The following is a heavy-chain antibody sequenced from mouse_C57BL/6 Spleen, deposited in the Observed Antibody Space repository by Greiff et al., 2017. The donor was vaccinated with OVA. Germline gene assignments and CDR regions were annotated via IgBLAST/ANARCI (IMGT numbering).Heavy chain of an antibody. CDR2: ITPSKGGN. CDR1: GYTFTSYW. V-gene: IGHV1-53*01. D-gene: IGHD2-4*01. Sequence: VQLQESGTELVKPGASVKLSCKASGYTFTSYWMHWVKQRPGQGLEWIGNITPSKGGNNYNEQFTSKATLTVDKASSTAYMQLSSLTSEDSAVYYCARWGLGCDYWGQGTTLTVSS. J-gene: IGHJ2*01. CDR3: ARWGLGCDY.